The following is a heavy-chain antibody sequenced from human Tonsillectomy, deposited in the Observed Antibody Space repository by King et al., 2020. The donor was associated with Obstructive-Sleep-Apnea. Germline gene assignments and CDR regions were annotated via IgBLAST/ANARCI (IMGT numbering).Heavy chain of an antibody. V-gene: IGHV3-48*04. CDR2: ISSSSSTL. CDR1: GFTFSSYS. J-gene: IGHJ5*02. CDR3: ARDRRYGDYP. Sequence: VQLVESGGGLVQPGGSLRLSCAASGFTFSSYSMNWVRQAPGKGLEWVSYISSSSSTLYYSDSVKGRFTISRDNAKNSLYLQMNSLRAEDTAVYYCARDRRYGDYPWGQGTLVTVSS. D-gene: IGHD4-17*01.